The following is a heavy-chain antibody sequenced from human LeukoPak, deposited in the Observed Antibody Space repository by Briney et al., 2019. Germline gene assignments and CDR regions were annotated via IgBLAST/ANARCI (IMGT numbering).Heavy chain of an antibody. V-gene: IGHV3-23*01. D-gene: IGHD1-26*01. Sequence: GGSLRLSCAASGFTFNSYWMSWVRQAPGKGLEWVSAISGSGGSTYYADSVKGRFTISRDNSKNTLYLQMNSLRAEDTAVYHCAKDEGGFDYWGQGTLVTVSS. CDR1: GFTFNSYW. CDR3: AKDEGGFDY. CDR2: ISGSGGST. J-gene: IGHJ4*02.